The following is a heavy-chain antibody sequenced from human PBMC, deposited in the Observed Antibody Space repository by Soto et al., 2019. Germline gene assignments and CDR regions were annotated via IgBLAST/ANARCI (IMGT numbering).Heavy chain of an antibody. D-gene: IGHD1-26*01. CDR2: IYYSGGS. CDR1: GGSIRSTSYY. V-gene: IGHV4-39*01. Sequence: LSLTCSVSGGSIRSTSYYWGWIRQPPGKGLEWIGSIYYSGGSFSNPSLKSRVTISGDTPKNQFSLRLSSVTAADTALYYCARSLYSGIYPNGFDPWGQGTLVTVSS. J-gene: IGHJ5*02. CDR3: ARSLYSGIYPNGFDP.